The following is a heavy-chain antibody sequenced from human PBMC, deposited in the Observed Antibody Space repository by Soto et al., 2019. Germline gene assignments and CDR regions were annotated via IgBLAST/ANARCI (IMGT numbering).Heavy chain of an antibody. J-gene: IGHJ4*02. CDR2: ISGSGGST. D-gene: IGHD3-22*01. CDR1: GFTVGIYS. Sequence: GGSMSLSCTASGFTVGIYSMSWVRQDPGKGLEWVSAISGSGGSTYYADSVKGRFTISRDNSKNTLYLQMNSLRAEDTAVYYCAKDGGLGTMIVKTWVFDYWGQGTLVTVSS. V-gene: IGHV3-23*01. CDR3: AKDGGLGTMIVKTWVFDY.